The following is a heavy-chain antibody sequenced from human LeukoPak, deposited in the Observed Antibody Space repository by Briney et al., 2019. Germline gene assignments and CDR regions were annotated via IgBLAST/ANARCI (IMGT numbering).Heavy chain of an antibody. J-gene: IGHJ6*03. CDR2: IYTSGTA. D-gene: IGHD2-2*01. Sequence: SETLSLTCTVSGGSISNYYWSWIRQPAGKGLEWIGRIYTSGTAHYNPSLKSRVTMSVDTSKNQFSLKLSSVTAADTAVYYCAREYQLTYYYYYYMDVWGKGTTVTVSS. V-gene: IGHV4-4*07. CDR1: GGSISNYY. CDR3: AREYQLTYYYYYYMDV.